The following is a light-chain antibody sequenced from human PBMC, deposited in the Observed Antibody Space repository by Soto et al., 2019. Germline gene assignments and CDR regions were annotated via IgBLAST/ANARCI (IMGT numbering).Light chain of an antibody. Sequence: IALTQSPATLSLFPGARATLSGRASQSVGSPLSWYQQKPGQAPRLLFYGASNRATAIPDRFSGSGFGTDFTLTITRLEPEDFAVYYCQQYGDSPQTFGPGTKVDI. CDR3: QQYGDSPQT. V-gene: IGKV3-20*01. J-gene: IGKJ1*01. CDR2: GAS. CDR1: QSVGSP.